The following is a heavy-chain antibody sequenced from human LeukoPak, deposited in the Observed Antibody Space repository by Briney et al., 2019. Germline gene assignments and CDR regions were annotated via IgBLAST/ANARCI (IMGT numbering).Heavy chain of an antibody. CDR1: GYTFTYYI. D-gene: IGHD2-2*01. CDR3: SEAIPRDCHYASCYEEN. Sequence: ASVKVSCKTSGYTFTYYIIHWLRQAPGQGLEWMGWINPKNGGTSYAPKFQGRVTMTTDPSINTASMELTRLKSDDTAFYYCSEAIPRDCHYASCYEENWGQGTMVTVSS. J-gene: IGHJ4*02. V-gene: IGHV1-2*02. CDR2: INPKNGGT.